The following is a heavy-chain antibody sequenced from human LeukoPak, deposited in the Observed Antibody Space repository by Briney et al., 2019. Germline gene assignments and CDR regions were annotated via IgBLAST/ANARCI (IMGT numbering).Heavy chain of an antibody. Sequence: ASVKVSCKASGYPFTGYYMHWVRQAPGQGLEWMGWINPNSGGTNYAQKFQGRVTMTRDTSISTAYMELSRLRSDDTAVYYCARDQGSRWELGSDYWGQGTLVTVSS. D-gene: IGHD1-26*01. CDR1: GYPFTGYY. V-gene: IGHV1-2*02. J-gene: IGHJ4*02. CDR2: INPNSGGT. CDR3: ARDQGSRWELGSDY.